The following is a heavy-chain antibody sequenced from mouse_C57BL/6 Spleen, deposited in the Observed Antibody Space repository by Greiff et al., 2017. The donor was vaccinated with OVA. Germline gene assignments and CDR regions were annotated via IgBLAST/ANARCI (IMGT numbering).Heavy chain of an antibody. CDR3: ARSLIYDGYYVGYFDV. D-gene: IGHD2-3*01. CDR1: GYTFTSYW. J-gene: IGHJ1*03. V-gene: IGHV1-53*01. CDR2: INPSNGGT. Sequence: QVQLQQPGTELVKPGASVKLSCKASGYTFTSYWMHWVKQSPGQGLEWIGNINPSNGGTNYNEKFKSKATLTVDKSSSTAYMQLSSLTSEDSAVYYCARSLIYDGYYVGYFDVWGTGTTVTVSS.